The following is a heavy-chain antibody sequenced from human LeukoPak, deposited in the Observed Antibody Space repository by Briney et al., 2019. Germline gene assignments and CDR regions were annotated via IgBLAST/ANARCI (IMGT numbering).Heavy chain of an antibody. Sequence: GGSLRLSCAASGFTVSSNYMNWVRQAPGKGLEWVSVIYSGGSTNYADSVKGRFTISRDNSKNTVYLQMNSLRAEDTAVNYCAREPYFSGGSCYHAFDIWAKGQWSPSLQ. V-gene: IGHV3-53*01. CDR3: AREPYFSGGSCYHAFDI. CDR2: IYSGGST. D-gene: IGHD2-15*01. CDR1: GFTVSSNY. J-gene: IGHJ3*02.